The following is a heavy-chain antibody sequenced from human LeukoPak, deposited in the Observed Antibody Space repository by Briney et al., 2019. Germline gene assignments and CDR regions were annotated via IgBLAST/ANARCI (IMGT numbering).Heavy chain of an antibody. V-gene: IGHV4-38-2*02. CDR3: ARTTEAHSWRTRYYDYYMDV. D-gene: IGHD6-13*01. Sequence: SETLSLTCTVSGYSISSGYYWGWIRQPPGKGLEWIGSIYHSGSTYYNPSLKSRVTISVDTSKNQFSLKLSSVTAADTAVYYCARTTEAHSWRTRYYDYYMDVWGKGTTVTVSS. J-gene: IGHJ6*03. CDR1: GYSISSGYY. CDR2: IYHSGST.